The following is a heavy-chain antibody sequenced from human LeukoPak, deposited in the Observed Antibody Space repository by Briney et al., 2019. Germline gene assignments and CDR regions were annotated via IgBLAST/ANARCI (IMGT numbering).Heavy chain of an antibody. CDR3: ARDNGYCSSTSCLKGTFDY. V-gene: IGHV3-30*03. CDR1: GFTFSSYW. Sequence: GGSLRLSCAASGFTFSSYWMSWVRQAPGKGLEWVAVISYDGSNKHYADSVKGRFTISRDNSKNTLYLQMNSLRAEDTAVYYCARDNGYCSSTSCLKGTFDYWGQGTLVTVSS. J-gene: IGHJ4*02. CDR2: ISYDGSNK. D-gene: IGHD2-2*01.